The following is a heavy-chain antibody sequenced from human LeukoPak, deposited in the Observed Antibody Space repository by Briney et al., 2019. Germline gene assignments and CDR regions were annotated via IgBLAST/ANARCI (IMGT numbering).Heavy chain of an antibody. CDR1: GYTFTSYA. Sequence: ASVKVSCKASGYTFTSYAMNWVRQAPGQGLEWMGWINTNTGNPTYAQGFTGRFVFSLDTSVSTAYLQISSLKAEDTAVYYCARQGPPYSSSWYPFDYWGQGTLVTVSS. CDR2: INTNTGNP. V-gene: IGHV7-4-1*02. D-gene: IGHD6-13*01. J-gene: IGHJ4*02. CDR3: ARQGPPYSSSWYPFDY.